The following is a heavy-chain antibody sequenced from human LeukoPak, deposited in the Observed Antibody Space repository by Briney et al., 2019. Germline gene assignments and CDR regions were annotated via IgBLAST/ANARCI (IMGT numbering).Heavy chain of an antibody. CDR2: ISAYNGNT. J-gene: IGHJ3*02. CDR3: ARGYYYDSSGYYSDDAFDI. Sequence: ASVKVSCKASGYTFTSYGISWVRQAPGQGLEWMGWISAYNGNTNYAQKLQGRVTMTTDTSTSTAYTELRSLRSDDTAVYYCARGYYYDSSGYYSDDAFDIWGQGTMVTVSS. D-gene: IGHD3-22*01. CDR1: GYTFTSYG. V-gene: IGHV1-18*01.